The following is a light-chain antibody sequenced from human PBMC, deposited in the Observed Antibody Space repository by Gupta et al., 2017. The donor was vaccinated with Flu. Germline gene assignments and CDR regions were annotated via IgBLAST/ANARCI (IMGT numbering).Light chain of an antibody. J-gene: IGLJ1*01. CDR1: NY. CDR3: MSFASSIAYV. V-gene: IGLV2-14*03. CDR2: DVS. Sequence: NYVSLYQQYPGKAPKLMIYDVSHRPSGVSNRFSGSKSGSTASLTISGLQAEYEADYYCMSFASSIAYVFGTGTKVTVL.